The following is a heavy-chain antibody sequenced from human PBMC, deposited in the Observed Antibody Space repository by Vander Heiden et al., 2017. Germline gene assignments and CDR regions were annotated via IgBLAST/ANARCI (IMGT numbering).Heavy chain of an antibody. CDR2: ISGSGVST. D-gene: IGHD3-10*01. V-gene: IGHV3-23*01. J-gene: IGHJ6*02. CDR3: AKDSAGSYYNKLYYYGMDV. CDR1: GFTFRVAA. Sequence: EVQLLESGGGLVQPGGSLRLSCAASGFTFRVAAMGWVRQAPGKGRGWCSAISGSGVSTYYADSVKGRFTISRDNSKNTLYLQMNSLRAEDTAVYYCAKDSAGSYYNKLYYYGMDVWGQGTTVTVSS.